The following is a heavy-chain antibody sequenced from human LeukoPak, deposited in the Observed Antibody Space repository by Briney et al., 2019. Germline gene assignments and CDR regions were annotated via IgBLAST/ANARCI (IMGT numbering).Heavy chain of an antibody. D-gene: IGHD1-14*01. CDR1: GFTFSSYA. J-gene: IGHJ4*02. V-gene: IGHV3-23*01. CDR3: AKRKYPDGGLDY. CDR2: ISGSGDST. Sequence: GGSLRLSCAASGFTFSSYAMSWVRQAAGKGLEWVSAISGSGDSTYCADSVKGRFTISRDNSKNTLYLQMNSLRAEDTAVYYCAKRKYPDGGLDYWGQGTLVTVSS.